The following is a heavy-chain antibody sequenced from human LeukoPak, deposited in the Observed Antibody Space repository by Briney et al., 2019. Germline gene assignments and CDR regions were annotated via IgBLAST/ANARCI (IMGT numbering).Heavy chain of an antibody. V-gene: IGHV4-39*07. CDR1: GGSISSSSYY. J-gene: IGHJ3*02. CDR2: IYYSGST. CDR3: ARDIVVVPAAKEAFDI. D-gene: IGHD2-2*01. Sequence: PSETLSLTCTVSGGSISSSSYYWGWIRQPPGKGLEWIESIYYSGSTYYNPSLKSRVTISVDTSKNQFSLKLSSVTAADTAVYYCARDIVVVPAAKEAFDIWGQGTMVTVSS.